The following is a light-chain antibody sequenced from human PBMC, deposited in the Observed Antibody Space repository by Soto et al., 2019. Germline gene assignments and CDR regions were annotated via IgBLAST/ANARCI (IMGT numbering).Light chain of an antibody. Sequence: DIVLTQSPATLSLSPGERATLFCRASQTVTNTLAWYQQKPGQAPRLLLYDASNRATGIPARFTGSGSGTDFTLTINSLEPEDFAVYYCQQRSAWPLTFGGGTKVEI. J-gene: IGKJ4*01. CDR3: QQRSAWPLT. CDR2: DAS. CDR1: QTVTNT. V-gene: IGKV3-11*01.